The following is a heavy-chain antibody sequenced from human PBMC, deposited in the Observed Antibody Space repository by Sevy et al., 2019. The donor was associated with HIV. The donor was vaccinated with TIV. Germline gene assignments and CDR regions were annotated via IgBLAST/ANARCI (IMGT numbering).Heavy chain of an antibody. CDR2: IWYDGSNK. V-gene: IGHV3-33*01. D-gene: IGHD6-19*01. CDR3: ARDQVQWLPQTRYFDY. J-gene: IGHJ4*02. Sequence: GGSLRLSCAASGFTFSSYGMHWVRQAPGKGLEWVAVIWYDGSNKYYADSVKGRFTISRDNSKNTLYLQMNSLRAEDTAVYYCARDQVQWLPQTRYFDYWGQGTLVTVSS. CDR1: GFTFSSYG.